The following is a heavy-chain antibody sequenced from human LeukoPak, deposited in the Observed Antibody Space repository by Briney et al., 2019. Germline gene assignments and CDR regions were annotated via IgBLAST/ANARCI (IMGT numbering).Heavy chain of an antibody. CDR3: AKDGIVVPAAMFDY. D-gene: IGHD2-2*01. J-gene: IGHJ4*02. CDR1: GFTFSSYE. CDR2: ISGSGGST. Sequence: GGSLRLSCAASGFTFSSYEMNWVRQAPGKGLEWVSAISGSGGSTYYADSVKGRFTISRDNSKNTLYLQMNSLRAEDTAVYYCAKDGIVVPAAMFDYWGQGTLVTVSS. V-gene: IGHV3-23*01.